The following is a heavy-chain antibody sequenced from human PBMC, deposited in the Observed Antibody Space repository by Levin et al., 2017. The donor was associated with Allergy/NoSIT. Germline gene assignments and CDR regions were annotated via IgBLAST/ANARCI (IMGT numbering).Heavy chain of an antibody. J-gene: IGHJ4*02. Sequence: SVKVSCKASGGTFNTYAISWVRQAPGQGLEWMGRVIPILGVANYAQNFQGRVTITADKSTSTVYMELGSLESDDTAMYYCAGGGGTIPFDDWGQGTLVTVSS. D-gene: IGHD3-16*01. CDR2: VIPILGVA. CDR1: GGTFNTYA. CDR3: AGGGGTIPFDD. V-gene: IGHV1-69*04.